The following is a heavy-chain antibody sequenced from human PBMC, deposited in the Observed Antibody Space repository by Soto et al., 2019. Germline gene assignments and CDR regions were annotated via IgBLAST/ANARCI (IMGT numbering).Heavy chain of an antibody. V-gene: IGHV3-64D*06. CDR1: GFTFSSYA. D-gene: IGHD5-12*01. Sequence: PGGSLRLSCSASGFTFSSYAMHWVRRAPGKRLEYVSGVRGNGDPPFYADSVKGRFTISRDNSKNTLYLQMSSLSADDTAVYYCVKSRGGNNFDFFDWGQGALVTVSS. CDR3: VKSRGGNNFDFFD. CDR2: VRGNGDPP. J-gene: IGHJ4*02.